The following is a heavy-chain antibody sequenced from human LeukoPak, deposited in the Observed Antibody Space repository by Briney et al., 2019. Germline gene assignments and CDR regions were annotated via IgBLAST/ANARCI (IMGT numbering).Heavy chain of an antibody. D-gene: IGHD2-15*01. V-gene: IGHV4-34*01. CDR1: GGTFSGYY. Sequence: PSETLCLTCAAYGGTFSGYYWSWIRQPPGKGLEWIGEINHSGSTNCNPSLKSRVTISVDASTNQYSLKLCSVPAADTAVYYCARGPDIVVVVDAAGHYYGMDVWGQGTTVTVSS. CDR3: ARGPDIVVVVDAAGHYYGMDV. CDR2: INHSGST. J-gene: IGHJ6*02.